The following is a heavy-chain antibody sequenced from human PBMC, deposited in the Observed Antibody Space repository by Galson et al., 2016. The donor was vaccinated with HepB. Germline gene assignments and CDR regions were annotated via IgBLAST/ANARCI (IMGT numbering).Heavy chain of an antibody. CDR1: GYTFTSYY. CDR2: INPSGGSS. CDR3: VKDLEANYNDNSGPRGYYYYYMDV. Sequence: SVKVSCKASGYTFTSYYMHWVRQAPGQGLEWMGIINPSGGSSSYAQKFQGRVTITRVTSTSTVYIEMSSVRSEDTAVYYCVKDLEANYNDNSGPRGYYYYYMDVWGKGTTVTVSS. D-gene: IGHD3-22*01. J-gene: IGHJ6*03. V-gene: IGHV1-46*01.